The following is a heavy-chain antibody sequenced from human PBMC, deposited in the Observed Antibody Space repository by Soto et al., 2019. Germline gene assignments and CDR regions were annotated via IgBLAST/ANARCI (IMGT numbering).Heavy chain of an antibody. J-gene: IGHJ4*02. D-gene: IGHD2-15*01. CDR1: GGTFSSYA. CDR2: NIPIFGTA. CDR3: ASPGGCRGGSCYSYY. V-gene: IGHV1-69*01. Sequence: QVQLVQSGAEVKKPGSSVKVSCKASGGTFSSYAISWVRQAPGQGLEWMGGNIPIFGTANYAQKFQGRVTITADESTSTAYMELSSLRAEDTAVYYCASPGGCRGGSCYSYYWGQGTLVTVSA.